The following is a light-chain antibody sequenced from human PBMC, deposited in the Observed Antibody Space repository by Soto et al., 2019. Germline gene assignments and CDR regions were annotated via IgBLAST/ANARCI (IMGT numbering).Light chain of an antibody. CDR1: SSDVGGYNY. V-gene: IGLV2-14*01. CDR3: SSFAGTNSFV. J-gene: IGLJ1*01. CDR2: EVS. Sequence: QSALTQPASVSGSPGQSITISCTGTSSDVGGYNYVSWYQQHPGKAPKVMIYEVSNRPSGVSNRFSGSKSGNTASLTISGLQAEDEADYYCSSFAGTNSFVFGTGTKLTVL.